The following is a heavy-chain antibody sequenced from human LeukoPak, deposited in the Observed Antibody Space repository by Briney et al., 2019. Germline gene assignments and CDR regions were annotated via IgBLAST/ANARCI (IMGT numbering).Heavy chain of an antibody. J-gene: IGHJ5*02. D-gene: IGHD6-19*01. V-gene: IGHV4-4*07. CDR2: IYTSGST. Sequence: LGTLSLTCTVSGGSISSYYWSWIRQPAGKGLEWIGRIYTSGSTNYNPSLKSRVTMSVDTSKNQFSLKLSSVTAADTAVYYCARVSSGWYENWFDPWGQGTLVTVSS. CDR3: ARVSSGWYENWFDP. CDR1: GGSISSYY.